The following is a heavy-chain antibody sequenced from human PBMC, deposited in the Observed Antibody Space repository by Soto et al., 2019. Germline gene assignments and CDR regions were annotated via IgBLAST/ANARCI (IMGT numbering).Heavy chain of an antibody. J-gene: IGHJ5*02. V-gene: IGHV3-33*01. CDR3: ARDVDRTSHLNWFDP. D-gene: IGHD5-12*01. Sequence: GGSLRVSCEVSGLNLSGYGMHWVRKDTGKGLEWVAVIWYHGTTKNYADSVKGRFTISRDTSKNTVYLQMDSLKVEDTAVYYCARDVDRTSHLNWFDPWGQGVMVTVPQ. CDR2: IWYHGTTK. CDR1: GLNLSGYG.